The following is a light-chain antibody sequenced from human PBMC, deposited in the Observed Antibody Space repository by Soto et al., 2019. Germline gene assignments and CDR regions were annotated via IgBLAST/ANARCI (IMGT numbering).Light chain of an antibody. J-gene: IGKJ4*01. Sequence: EFVLTQSPGTLSLSPGERATLSCRASQSVSSSYLAWYQQKPGQAPRILIYGASTRATGIPDRFSGSGSGTDFTRAIIRLEPEDFALYYCQQYGSSPPLTFGGGTKVEIK. CDR3: QQYGSSPPLT. CDR2: GAS. CDR1: QSVSSSY. V-gene: IGKV3-20*01.